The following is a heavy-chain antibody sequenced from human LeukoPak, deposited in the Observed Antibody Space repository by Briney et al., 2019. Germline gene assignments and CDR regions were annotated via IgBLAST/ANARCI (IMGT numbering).Heavy chain of an antibody. D-gene: IGHD6-13*01. CDR1: GFTFSSYA. CDR3: AMYSNIGYYFDY. CDR2: IRGSGGST. V-gene: IGHV3-23*01. Sequence: GGSLRLSCAASGFTFSSYAMSWVRQAPGKGLEWVSAIRGSGGSTYYADSVKGRFTISRDNSKNTLYLQMNSLRAEDTAVYYCAMYSNIGYYFDYWGQGTLVTVSS. J-gene: IGHJ4*02.